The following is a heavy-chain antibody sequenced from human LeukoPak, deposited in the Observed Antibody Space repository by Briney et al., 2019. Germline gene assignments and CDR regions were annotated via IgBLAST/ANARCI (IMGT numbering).Heavy chain of an antibody. V-gene: IGHV1-8*03. Sequence: ASVKVSCKASGYTFTSYDINWVRQATGQGLEWMGWMNPNSGNTGYAQKFQGRVTITRNTSISTAYMELSSLRSEDTAVYYCARDFGKYYLHKGCSFDIWGQGTMVTVSS. CDR3: ARDFGKYYLHKGCSFDI. CDR2: MNPNSGNT. D-gene: IGHD3-10*01. CDR1: GYTFTSYD. J-gene: IGHJ3*02.